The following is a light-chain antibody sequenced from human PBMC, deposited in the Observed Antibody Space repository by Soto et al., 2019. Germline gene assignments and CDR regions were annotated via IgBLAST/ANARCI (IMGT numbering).Light chain of an antibody. J-gene: IGKJ1*01. CDR1: QSVSSSY. Sequence: EIVLTQSPVTLSLSPGERATLSCRASQSVSSSYLAWYQQKPGQAPRLLIYRTSNGATGIPDRFSGSGSGTDFTLTISRLEPEDFAVYWCQQYDSSPRTFGQGTKVDIK. CDR2: RTS. CDR3: QQYDSSPRT. V-gene: IGKV3-20*01.